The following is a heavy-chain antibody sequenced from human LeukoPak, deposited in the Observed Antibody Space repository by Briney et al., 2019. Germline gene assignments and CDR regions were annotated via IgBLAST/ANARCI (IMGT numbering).Heavy chain of an antibody. CDR3: ARDLSGSSGYYTGYFDY. J-gene: IGHJ4*02. CDR2: IKEDGSDK. CDR1: GFTFSTYW. D-gene: IGHD3-22*01. Sequence: GGSLRLSCAASGFTFSTYWMSWVRQAPGKGLEWVANIKEDGSDKYYVDSVKGRFTISRDNAKNSLYLQMNSLRAEDTAVYYCARDLSGSSGYYTGYFDYWGQGTLVTVSS. V-gene: IGHV3-7*01.